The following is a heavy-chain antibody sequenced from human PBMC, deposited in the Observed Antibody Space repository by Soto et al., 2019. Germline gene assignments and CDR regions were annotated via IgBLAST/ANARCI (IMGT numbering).Heavy chain of an antibody. D-gene: IGHD5-18*01. CDR1: GFSLTTRGVG. V-gene: IGHV2-5*02. J-gene: IGHJ4*02. Sequence: QITLKESGPTLVKPTQTLTLTCTFSGFSLTTRGVGVGWIRQPPGKALEWLALIYWDDAEGYSPSLKSRLTITKDTSKNQVVLTIINMDLVDLTIHHCAHPQRGFSYDFPYWGQGTLVTVSS. CDR2: IYWDDAE. CDR3: AHPQRGFSYDFPY.